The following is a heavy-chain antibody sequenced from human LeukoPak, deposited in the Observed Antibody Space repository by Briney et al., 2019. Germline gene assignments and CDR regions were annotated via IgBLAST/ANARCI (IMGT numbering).Heavy chain of an antibody. Sequence: ETSETLSLTCAVYGGSFSGYYWSWIRQPPGKELEWIGEINHSGSTNYNPSLKSRVTISVDTSKNQFSLRLSSVTAADTAVYYCASSSRGAFDIWGQGTMVTVSS. CDR3: ASSSRGAFDI. CDR1: GGSFSGYY. J-gene: IGHJ3*02. CDR2: INHSGST. D-gene: IGHD3-10*01. V-gene: IGHV4-34*01.